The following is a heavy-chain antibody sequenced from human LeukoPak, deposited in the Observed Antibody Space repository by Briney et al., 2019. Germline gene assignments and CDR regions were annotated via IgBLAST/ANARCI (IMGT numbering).Heavy chain of an antibody. Sequence: SVKVSCKASGGTFSSYAISWVRQAPGQGLEWMGGIIPIFGTANYAQKLQGRVTMTTDTSTSTAYMELRSLRSDDTAVYYCAREGLNYYDSSGYGAFDIWGQGTMVTVSS. CDR2: IIPIFGTA. J-gene: IGHJ3*02. V-gene: IGHV1-69*05. CDR3: AREGLNYYDSSGYGAFDI. D-gene: IGHD3-22*01. CDR1: GGTFSSYA.